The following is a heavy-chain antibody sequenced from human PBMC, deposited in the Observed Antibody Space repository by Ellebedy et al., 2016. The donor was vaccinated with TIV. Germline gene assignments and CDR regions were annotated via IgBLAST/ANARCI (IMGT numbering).Heavy chain of an antibody. V-gene: IGHV3-23*01. D-gene: IGHD1-14*01. CDR3: AKGMGLVTGY. CDR2: LSGSGGST. Sequence: GESLKISCAVSGFTFSSYAMSWVRQAPGKGLEWVSSLSGSGGSTYYADSVKGRFTISRDSSKNTLYLQMNSLRVEDTAVYFCAKGMGLVTGYWGQGTLVTVSS. J-gene: IGHJ4*02. CDR1: GFTFSSYA.